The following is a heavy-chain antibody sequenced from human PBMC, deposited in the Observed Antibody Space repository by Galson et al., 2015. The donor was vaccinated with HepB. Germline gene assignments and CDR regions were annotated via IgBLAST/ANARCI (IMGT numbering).Heavy chain of an antibody. J-gene: IGHJ4*02. V-gene: IGHV3-23*01. D-gene: IGHD3-10*01. CDR1: GFTFSSYA. Sequence: SLRLSCAASGFTFSSYAMSWVRQAPGKGLEWVSAISGSGGSTYYADSVKGRFTISRDNSKNTLYLQMNSLRAEDTAVYYCAKVGPITMVRGVTLETHFYYFDYWGQGTLSPSP. CDR3: AKVGPITMVRGVTLETHFYYFDY. CDR2: ISGSGGST.